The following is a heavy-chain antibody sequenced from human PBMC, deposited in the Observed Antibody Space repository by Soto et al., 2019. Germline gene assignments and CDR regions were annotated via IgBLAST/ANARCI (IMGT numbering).Heavy chain of an antibody. CDR3: ASALRYCSGGSCYTEYFYGMDV. V-gene: IGHV1-69*12. D-gene: IGHD2-15*01. Sequence: QVQLVQSGAEVKKPGSSVKVTCKGSGGAFSSYAISWVRQAPGQGLEWMGGIIPIFATANYAQKFQGRVTINADESTSTAYMELSSLRSEDTAVYYCASALRYCSGGSCYTEYFYGMDVWGQGTTVTVSS. J-gene: IGHJ6*02. CDR1: GGAFSSYA. CDR2: IIPIFATA.